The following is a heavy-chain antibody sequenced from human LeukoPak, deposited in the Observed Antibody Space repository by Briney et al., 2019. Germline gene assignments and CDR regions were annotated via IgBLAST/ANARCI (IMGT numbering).Heavy chain of an antibody. D-gene: IGHD2-15*01. Sequence: ASVKVSCKASGYTFTSYDINWVRQATGQGLEWMGWMNPNSGNTGYAQKFQGRVTTTRNTSISTAYMELSSLRSEDTAVYYCAREMKYCSGGSCYSGAFDYWGQGTLVTVSS. J-gene: IGHJ4*02. V-gene: IGHV1-8*01. CDR3: AREMKYCSGGSCYSGAFDY. CDR2: MNPNSGNT. CDR1: GYTFTSYD.